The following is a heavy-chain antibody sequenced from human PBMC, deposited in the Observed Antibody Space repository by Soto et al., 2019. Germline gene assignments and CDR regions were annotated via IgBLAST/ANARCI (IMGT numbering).Heavy chain of an antibody. CDR3: ASCIRDSGSYYEFDY. J-gene: IGHJ4*02. CDR2: IWYDGSNK. CDR1: GFTFSSYG. V-gene: IGHV3-33*01. Sequence: GGSLRLSCAASGFTFSSYGMHWVRQAPGKGLEWVAVIWYDGSNKYYADSVKGRFTISRDNSKNTLYLQMNSLRAEDTAVYYCASCIRDSGSYYEFDYRGQGTLVTVSS. D-gene: IGHD1-26*01.